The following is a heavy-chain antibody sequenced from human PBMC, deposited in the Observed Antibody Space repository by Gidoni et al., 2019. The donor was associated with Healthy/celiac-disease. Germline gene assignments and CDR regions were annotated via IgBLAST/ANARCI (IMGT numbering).Heavy chain of an antibody. V-gene: IGHV3-74*01. D-gene: IGHD2-15*01. Sequence: EVQLVESGGGLVQPGGSLRLSCAASGFPFSSYWMHWVRQAPGKGLVWVSRINSDGSSTSYADSVKGRFTISRDNAKNTLYLQMNSLRAEDTAVYYCARDTGYCSGGSCYSDGMDVWGQGTTVTVSS. CDR1: GFPFSSYW. CDR3: ARDTGYCSGGSCYSDGMDV. CDR2: INSDGSST. J-gene: IGHJ6*02.